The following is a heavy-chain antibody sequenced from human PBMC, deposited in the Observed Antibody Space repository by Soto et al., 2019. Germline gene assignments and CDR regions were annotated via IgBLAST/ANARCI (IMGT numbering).Heavy chain of an antibody. CDR1: GGTFSSYA. V-gene: IGHV1-69*06. CDR2: IIPIFGTA. J-gene: IGHJ6*02. D-gene: IGHD5-12*01. CDR3: ATGRSGYSGYETYYYYGMDV. Sequence: QVQLVQSGAEVKKPGSSVKVSCKASGGTFSSYAISWVRQAPGQGLEWMGGIIPIFGTANYAQKFQGRVTSTADKSTSTAYMELSSLRSEDTAVYYCATGRSGYSGYETYYYYGMDVWGQGTTVTVSS.